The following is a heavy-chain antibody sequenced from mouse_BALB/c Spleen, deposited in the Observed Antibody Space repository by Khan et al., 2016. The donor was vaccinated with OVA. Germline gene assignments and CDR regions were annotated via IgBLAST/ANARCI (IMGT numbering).Heavy chain of an antibody. CDR1: GYTFTTYT. D-gene: IGHD2-14*01. V-gene: IGHV1-4*01. CDR2: IIPSTDYT. CDR3: ARAGDYYRYNGCFAY. J-gene: IGHJ3*01. Sequence: QVQLQQSGAELARPGASVKMSCKASGYTFTTYTIHWVKQRPGQGLEWIGYIIPSTDYTTYNQKFKDKATLTADKSSSTAYMQLSSLTSDDSAVSYCARAGDYYRYNGCFAYWGQVTLVTVSA.